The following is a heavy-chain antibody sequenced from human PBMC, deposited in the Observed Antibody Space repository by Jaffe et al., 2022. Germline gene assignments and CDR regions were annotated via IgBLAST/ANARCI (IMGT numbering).Heavy chain of an antibody. CDR1: GFTFSSYG. D-gene: IGHD6-13*01. Sequence: QVQLVESGGGVVQPGRSLRLSCAASGFTFSSYGMHWVRQAPGKGLEWVAVISYDGSNKYYADSVKGRFTISRDNSKNTLYLQMNSLRAEDTAVYYCAKDAAAGTRYYYYYMDVWGKGTTVTVSS. J-gene: IGHJ6*03. CDR2: ISYDGSNK. V-gene: IGHV3-30*18. CDR3: AKDAAAGTRYYYYYMDV.